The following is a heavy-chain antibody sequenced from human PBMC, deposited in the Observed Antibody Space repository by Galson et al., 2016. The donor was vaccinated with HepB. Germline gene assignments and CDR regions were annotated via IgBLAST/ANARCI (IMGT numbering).Heavy chain of an antibody. Sequence: SLRLSCAASTYRVSTRYMSWVRQAPGKGLEWVSTLYSGGSTYYTDSVKGRFAISRDTSKNSIYLQMNSLRAEDTAVYYCAMAEELSYFDHWGQGARVTVSS. V-gene: IGHV3-53*01. J-gene: IGHJ4*02. CDR1: TYRVSTRY. D-gene: IGHD3-16*02. CDR2: LYSGGST. CDR3: AMAEELSYFDH.